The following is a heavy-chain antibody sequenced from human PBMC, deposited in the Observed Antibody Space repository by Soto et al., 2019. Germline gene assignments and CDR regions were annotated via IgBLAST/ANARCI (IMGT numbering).Heavy chain of an antibody. CDR2: IYYSGST. CDR3: ARRVDYSWKFDY. D-gene: IGHD1-1*01. J-gene: IGHJ4*02. Sequence: SETLSLTCTVSGGSISSSSYYWGWIRQPPGKGLEWIGSIYYSGSTYYNPSLKSRVTISVDTSKNQFSLKLSSVTAADTAVYYCARRVDYSWKFDYWGQGTLVTVSS. V-gene: IGHV4-39*01. CDR1: GGSISSSSYY.